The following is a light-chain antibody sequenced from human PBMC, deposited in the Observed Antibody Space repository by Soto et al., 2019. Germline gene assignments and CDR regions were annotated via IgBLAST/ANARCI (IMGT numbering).Light chain of an antibody. CDR1: TSNIAGNT. Sequence: QSALTQPPSLSGTPGQRVTISCSGSTSNIAGNTVHWYQHLPETAPKLLIYIDDQRASGVPDRFSGSKSGTSASLAISGLPSEDEGDYYCATWDDSLNAAVFGGGTQLTVL. CDR3: ATWDDSLNAAV. V-gene: IGLV1-44*01. J-gene: IGLJ7*01. CDR2: IDD.